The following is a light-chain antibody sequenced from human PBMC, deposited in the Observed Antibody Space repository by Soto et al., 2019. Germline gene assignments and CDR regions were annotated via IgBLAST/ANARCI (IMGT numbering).Light chain of an antibody. V-gene: IGKV3-11*01. Sequence: EIVLTQSPATLSLSPGERATVSCRASQSVSNNLGWYQQKPGQAPRLLIHDASNRATGIPARFSGSGCGTDFTLTISSLEPEDLAVYCCQDGGTFGQGTRLEIK. CDR1: QSVSNN. CDR2: DAS. J-gene: IGKJ5*01. CDR3: QDGGT.